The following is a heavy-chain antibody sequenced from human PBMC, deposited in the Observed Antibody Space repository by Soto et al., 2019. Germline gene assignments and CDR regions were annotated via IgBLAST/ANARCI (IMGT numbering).Heavy chain of an antibody. CDR3: AISQDRGGRTTFIY. V-gene: IGHV3-9*01. Sequence: SLRLSCSVSVFTFDDNAMHRFRQAPEKGLEWVSGINWKSDIGYADSVKGRFTISRDNAENSLYLQMNSLRAEDTALYYCAISQDRGGRTTFIYWGQGTQVTVSS. CDR1: VFTFDDNA. CDR2: INWKSDI. D-gene: IGHD3-16*01. J-gene: IGHJ4*02.